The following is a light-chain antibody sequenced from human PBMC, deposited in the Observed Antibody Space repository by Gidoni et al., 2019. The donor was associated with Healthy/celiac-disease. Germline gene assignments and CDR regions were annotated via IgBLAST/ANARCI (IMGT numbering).Light chain of an antibody. V-gene: IGLV2-23*02. CDR2: EVS. CDR3: CSYAGSSTWV. CDR1: CSDVGSYNL. Sequence: QSALTQPASVSGSPGQSSTISCTGTCSDVGSYNLVSWYQQHPGKAPKLMIYEVSKRPSGVSNRFSGSKSGNTASLTISGLQAEDEADYYCCSYAGSSTWVFGGGTKLTVL. J-gene: IGLJ3*02.